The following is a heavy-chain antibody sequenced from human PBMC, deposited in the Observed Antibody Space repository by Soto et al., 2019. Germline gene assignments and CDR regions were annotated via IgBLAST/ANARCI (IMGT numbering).Heavy chain of an antibody. Sequence: GGSLRLSCAASGFTFSNYGMHWVRQAPGKGLEWVAGIWYDASNKYYADTVKGRSIISRDNSKKMLNLKMNSLRDDDTAAYNCSREAGYQDTIGQQETDCWGQGSMVTVSS. V-gene: IGHV3-33*01. D-gene: IGHD6-13*01. CDR2: IWYDASNK. CDR1: GFTFSNYG. CDR3: SREAGYQDTIGQQETDC. J-gene: IGHJ4*02.